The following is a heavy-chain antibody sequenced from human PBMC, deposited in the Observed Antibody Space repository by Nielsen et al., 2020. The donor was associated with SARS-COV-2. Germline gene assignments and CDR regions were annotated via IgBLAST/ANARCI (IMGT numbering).Heavy chain of an antibody. CDR3: ASLSWNYVGWFDP. V-gene: IGHV4-31*02. D-gene: IGHD1-7*01. J-gene: IGHJ5*02. Sequence: RQAPGKGLEWIGYIYYSGSTYYNPSLKSRVTISVDTSKNQFSLKLSSVTAADTAVYYCASLSWNYVGWFDPWGQGTLVTVSS. CDR2: IYYSGST.